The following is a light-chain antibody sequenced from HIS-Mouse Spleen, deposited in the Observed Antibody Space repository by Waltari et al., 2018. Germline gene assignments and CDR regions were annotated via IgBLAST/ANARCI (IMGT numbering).Light chain of an antibody. V-gene: IGLV2-8*01. CDR1: SSHVGGYNY. CDR3: SSYAGSNNLV. Sequence: QSALTQPPSASGSPGPSVPISCTGPSSHVGGYNYLPWYQQHPGKAPKLMIYEVSKRPSGVPDRFSGSKSGNTASLTVSGLQAEDEADYYCSSYAGSNNLVFGGGTKLTVL. J-gene: IGLJ3*02. CDR2: EVS.